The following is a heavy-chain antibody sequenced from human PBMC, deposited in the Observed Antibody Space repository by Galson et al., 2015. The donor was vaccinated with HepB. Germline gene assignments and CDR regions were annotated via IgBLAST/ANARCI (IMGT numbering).Heavy chain of an antibody. Sequence: SVKVSCKASGGTFSSYAISWVRQAPGQGLEWMGGIIPIFGTANYAQKFQGRVTITADESTSTAYMELSSLRSEDTAVYYCAVGEWNYYYYYYMDVWGKGTTVTVSS. J-gene: IGHJ6*03. D-gene: IGHD3-16*01. CDR2: IIPIFGTA. CDR1: GGTFSSYA. CDR3: AVGEWNYYYYYYMDV. V-gene: IGHV1-69*13.